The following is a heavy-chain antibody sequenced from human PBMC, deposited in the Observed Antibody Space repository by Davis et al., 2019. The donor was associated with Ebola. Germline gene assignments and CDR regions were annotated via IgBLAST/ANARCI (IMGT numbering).Heavy chain of an antibody. D-gene: IGHD1-26*01. Sequence: GESLKISCAASGFTFSSYAMSWVRQAPGKGLEWVSAISGSGGSTYYADSVKGRFTISRDNAKNSLYLQMNSLRAEDTAVYYCAREVGVSNFDYWGQGTLVTVSS. J-gene: IGHJ4*02. CDR3: AREVGVSNFDY. CDR2: ISGSGGST. V-gene: IGHV3-23*01. CDR1: GFTFSSYA.